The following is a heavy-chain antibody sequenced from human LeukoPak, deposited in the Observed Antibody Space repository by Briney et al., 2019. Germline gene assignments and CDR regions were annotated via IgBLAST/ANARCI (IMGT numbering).Heavy chain of an antibody. CDR2: IYSGGST. CDR1: GFTVSSNY. V-gene: IGHV3-53*01. D-gene: IGHD3-22*01. Sequence: GGSLRLSCAASGFTVSSNYMSWVRQAPGKGLEWVSVIYSGGSTYYADSVKGRFTISRDNSKNTLYLQMNSLRAEDTAVYYCARLYYYDSSGGDWGQGTLVTVSS. CDR3: ARLYYYDSSGGD. J-gene: IGHJ4*02.